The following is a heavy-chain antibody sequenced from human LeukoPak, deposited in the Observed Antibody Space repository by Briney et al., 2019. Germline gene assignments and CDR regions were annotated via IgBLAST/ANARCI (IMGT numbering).Heavy chain of an antibody. V-gene: IGHV3-66*01. Sequence: GGSLRLSCAASGFTVSSNYMSWVRQAPGKGLEWVSGIYSGGSTYYADSVKGRFTISRDNSKNTLYLQMNSLRAEDTAVYYCARDRVGVSSGSSDYYYYGMDVWGQGTTVTVSS. CDR2: IYSGGST. J-gene: IGHJ6*02. D-gene: IGHD6-19*01. CDR1: GFTVSSNY. CDR3: ARDRVGVSSGSSDYYYYGMDV.